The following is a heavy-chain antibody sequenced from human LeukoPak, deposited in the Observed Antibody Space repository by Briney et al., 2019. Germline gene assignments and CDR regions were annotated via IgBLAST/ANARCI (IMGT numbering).Heavy chain of an antibody. Sequence: GGSLRLSCAAPGFTFSSYAMSWVRQAPGKGLEWVSAISGSGGSTYYADSVKGRFTISRDNSKNTLYLQMNSLRAEDTAVYYCAKSPYSSSIYYFDYWGQGTLVTVSS. CDR3: AKSPYSSSIYYFDY. CDR1: GFTFSSYA. CDR2: ISGSGGST. V-gene: IGHV3-23*01. J-gene: IGHJ4*02. D-gene: IGHD6-6*01.